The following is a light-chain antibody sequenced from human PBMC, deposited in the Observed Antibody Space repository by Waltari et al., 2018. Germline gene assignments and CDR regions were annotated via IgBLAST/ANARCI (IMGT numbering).Light chain of an antibody. CDR3: CSYAGRSPYV. Sequence: QSALTQPASVSGSPGQSISLSCTGSTSDVGAFYLVSWYQHRPAKATKLCIYDGSERPSVFSNRFSGSKSGNTSSLTISGLQVDDEADYYCCSYAGRSPYVFGTGTTVTVL. CDR2: DGS. J-gene: IGLJ1*01. CDR1: TSDVGAFYL. V-gene: IGLV2-23*01.